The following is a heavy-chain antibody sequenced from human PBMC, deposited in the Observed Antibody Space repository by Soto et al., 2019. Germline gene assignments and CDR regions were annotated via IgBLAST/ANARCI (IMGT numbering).Heavy chain of an antibody. J-gene: IGHJ4*02. Sequence: GGSLRLSCAASGFTFSSYAMHWVRQAPGKGLEWVAVISYNGNNKYYADSVKGRFTISRDASKNTLYLQMNSLRTEDTAVYSCASGSSSFDYWGQGTLVTVSS. CDR1: GFTFSSYA. V-gene: IGHV3-30-3*01. CDR3: ASGSSSFDY. CDR2: ISYNGNNK. D-gene: IGHD1-26*01.